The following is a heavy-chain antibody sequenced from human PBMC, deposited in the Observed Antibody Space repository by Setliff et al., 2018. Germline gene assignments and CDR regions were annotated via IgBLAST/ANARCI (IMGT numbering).Heavy chain of an antibody. CDR1: GGSISSHY. CDR3: ARASWYYDFWCGSEGSGWFDP. Sequence: PSETLSLTCTVSGGSISSHYWSWIRQPPGKGLEWIGYIHYSGSINYNPSLKSRVTISVDTSKNQFSLKMTSMTAADTAVYYCARASWYYDFWCGSEGSGWFDPWGQGTLVTVSS. V-gene: IGHV4-59*11. D-gene: IGHD3-3*01. J-gene: IGHJ5*02. CDR2: IHYSGSI.